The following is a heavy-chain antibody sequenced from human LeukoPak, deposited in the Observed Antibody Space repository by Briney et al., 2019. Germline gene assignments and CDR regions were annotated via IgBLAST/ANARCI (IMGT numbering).Heavy chain of an antibody. CDR1: GDSVSTNSVA. V-gene: IGHV6-1*01. J-gene: IGHJ5*02. CDR2: TYYRSKWYN. D-gene: IGHD3-3*02. Sequence: SQTLSLTCAISGDSVSTNSVAWNWIRQSPSRGLEWPGRTYYRSKWYNDYAVSVKGRITINPDTSRNQFSLQLNSVTPEDTAVYYCARHFWSGNNWFDPWGQGTLVTVSS. CDR3: ARHFWSGNNWFDP.